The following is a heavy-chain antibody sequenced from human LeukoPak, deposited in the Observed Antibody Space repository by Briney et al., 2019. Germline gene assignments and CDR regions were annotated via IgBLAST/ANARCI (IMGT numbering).Heavy chain of an antibody. Sequence: SETLSLTCTVSGGSISSYYWSWIRQPAGKGLEWIGRIYTSGSTNYNPSLKSRVTISVDTSKNQFSLKLSSVTAADTAVYYCARAGGRLRYCSSTSCPPYFDYWGQGTLVTVSS. CDR3: ARAGGRLRYCSSTSCPPYFDY. J-gene: IGHJ4*02. CDR1: GGSISSYY. CDR2: IYTSGST. V-gene: IGHV4-4*07. D-gene: IGHD2-2*01.